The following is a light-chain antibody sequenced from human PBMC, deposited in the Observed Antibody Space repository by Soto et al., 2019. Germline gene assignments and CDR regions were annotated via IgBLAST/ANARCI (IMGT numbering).Light chain of an antibody. CDR2: DVS. Sequence: QSVLTQPASVSGSPGQSITISCTGTSSDVGEHNHVCWYQQYPGKAPKLMIYDVSNRPSGVSSRFSGSRSGNAASLTISGLQAEDAAHYYCSSYTITDTVVFGAGTKLTVL. CDR1: SSDVGEHNH. V-gene: IGLV2-14*01. CDR3: SSYTITDTVV. J-gene: IGLJ2*01.